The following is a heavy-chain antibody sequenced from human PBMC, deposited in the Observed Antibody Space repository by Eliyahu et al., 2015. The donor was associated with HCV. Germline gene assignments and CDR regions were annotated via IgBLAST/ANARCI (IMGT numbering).Heavy chain of an antibody. CDR1: XFTFSSYA. V-gene: IGHV3-23*01. CDR2: XSGSGGST. J-gene: IGHJ4*02. Sequence: EVQLXESGGGLVQPGGSLXLSCAAXXFTFSSYAMSWVRQAPGKGLEWVSAXSGSGGSTYYADSVXGRFTISRDNSKNTLYLQMNSLRAEDTAVYYCAKDLDFDGGKGDYWGQGTLSPSPQ. CDR3: AKDLDFDGGKGDY. D-gene: IGHD4-23*01.